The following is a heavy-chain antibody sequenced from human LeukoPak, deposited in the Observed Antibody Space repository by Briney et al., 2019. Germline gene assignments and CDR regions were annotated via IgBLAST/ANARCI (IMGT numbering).Heavy chain of an antibody. V-gene: IGHV3-23*01. CDR3: AKSLFLGYCSSTSCFQIFDY. J-gene: IGHJ4*02. Sequence: PGGSLRLSCAASGFTFGNYAMTWVRQAPGKGLEWVSSMSGSGSSTYFADSVKGRFTISRDNYKNTLYLQLTSLRADDTAVYYCAKSLFLGYCSSTSCFQIFDYWGQGILVTVSS. D-gene: IGHD2-2*01. CDR2: MSGSGSST. CDR1: GFTFGNYA.